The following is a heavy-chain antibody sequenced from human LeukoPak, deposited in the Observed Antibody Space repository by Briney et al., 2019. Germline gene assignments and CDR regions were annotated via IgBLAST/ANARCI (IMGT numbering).Heavy chain of an antibody. J-gene: IGHJ4*02. V-gene: IGHV4-30-4*01. CDR2: IHYSGST. CDR1: GGSISSGHYL. Sequence: SETLSLTCTVSGGSISSGHYLWSWIRQPPGKGLEWIGYIHYSGSTFYNPSLKRPVTISVDTSNNQFSLKLNSVTAADTAVYYCARLTSGTHPNFDYWGQGTLVTVSS. D-gene: IGHD3-10*01. CDR3: ARLTSGTHPNFDY.